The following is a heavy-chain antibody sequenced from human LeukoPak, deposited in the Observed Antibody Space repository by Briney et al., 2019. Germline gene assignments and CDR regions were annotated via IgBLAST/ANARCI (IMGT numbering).Heavy chain of an antibody. J-gene: IGHJ3*02. CDR1: GFTFSNAW. D-gene: IGHD1-26*01. Sequence: GGSLRLSCAASGFTFSNAWMSWVRQAPGKGLEWVGRIKSKTDGGTTDYAAPVKGRLTISRDDSKTTLYLQMNSLKTEDTAVYYCARAIVGATSDAFDIWGQGTMVTVSS. CDR3: ARAIVGATSDAFDI. V-gene: IGHV3-15*01. CDR2: IKSKTDGGTT.